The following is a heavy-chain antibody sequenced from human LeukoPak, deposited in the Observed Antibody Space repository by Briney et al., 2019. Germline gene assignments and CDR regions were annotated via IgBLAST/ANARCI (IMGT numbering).Heavy chain of an antibody. CDR2: FDPEDGET. D-gene: IGHD6-6*01. Sequence: ASVKVSCKVSGYTLTELSLHWVRQAPGKGLEWMGGFDPEDGETIYAQKFQGRVTMTEDTSTDTAYMELSSLRSEDTAMYYCARTEYSSSSGHDAFDIWGQGTMVTVSS. J-gene: IGHJ3*02. CDR3: ARTEYSSSSGHDAFDI. V-gene: IGHV1-24*01. CDR1: GYTLTELS.